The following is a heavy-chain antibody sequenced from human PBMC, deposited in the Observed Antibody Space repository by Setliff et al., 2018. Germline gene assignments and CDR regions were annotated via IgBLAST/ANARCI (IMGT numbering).Heavy chain of an antibody. V-gene: IGHV4-59*02. Sequence: SETLSLTCTVSGGSVRGYYWSWIRQPPGKGLEWIGYMYYSGDTNYNPSLKSRVTISVDTSKNQFSLKLSSMTAADTALYYCARNPDFLQYSFDLWGRGTLVTVSS. D-gene: IGHD5-12*01. CDR1: GGSVRGYY. CDR3: ARNPDFLQYSFDL. J-gene: IGHJ2*01. CDR2: MYYSGDT.